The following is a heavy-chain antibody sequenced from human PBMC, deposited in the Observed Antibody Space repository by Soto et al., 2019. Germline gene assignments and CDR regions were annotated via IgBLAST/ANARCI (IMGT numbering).Heavy chain of an antibody. CDR1: CGSISSYY. CDR3: AYGGYSSGGSNYYGMDV. Sequence: PSDTLSLTCSVSCGSISSYYWSWIRQPPGKGLEWIGYIYYTGSTNYNPSLKSRVTISVDTSKNQFSLKLSSVTTADTAVYYCAYGGYSSGGSNYYGMDVWGQGTTVTVSS. V-gene: IGHV4-59*13. D-gene: IGHD4-17*01. J-gene: IGHJ6*02. CDR2: IYYTGST.